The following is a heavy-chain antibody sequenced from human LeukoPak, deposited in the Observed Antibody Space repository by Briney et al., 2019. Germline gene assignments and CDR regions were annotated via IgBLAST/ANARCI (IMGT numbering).Heavy chain of an antibody. CDR2: ISGSGGST. J-gene: IGHJ4*02. CDR3: AKAQGGYCSSTSCSYYFDY. Sequence: GSLRLSCAASGFTFSSYAMSWVRQAPGKGLEWVSAISGSGGSTYYADSVKGRFTISRDNSKNTLYLQMNSLRAEDTAVYYCAKAQGGYCSSTSCSYYFDYWGQGTLVTVSS. D-gene: IGHD2-2*01. CDR1: GFTFSSYA. V-gene: IGHV3-23*01.